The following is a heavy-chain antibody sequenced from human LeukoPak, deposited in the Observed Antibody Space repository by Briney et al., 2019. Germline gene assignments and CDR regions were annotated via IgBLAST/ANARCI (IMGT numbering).Heavy chain of an antibody. CDR2: INHSGST. J-gene: IGHJ6*02. Sequence: SETLSLTCAVYGGSFSGYYWSWIRQPPGKGLEWIGEINHSGSTNYNPSLKSRVTISVDTSKNQFSLKLSSVTAADTAVYYCARVCGWYGGDYYYYYGMDVWGQGTTVTVSS. D-gene: IGHD6-19*01. V-gene: IGHV4-34*01. CDR3: ARVCGWYGGDYYYYYGMDV. CDR1: GGSFSGYY.